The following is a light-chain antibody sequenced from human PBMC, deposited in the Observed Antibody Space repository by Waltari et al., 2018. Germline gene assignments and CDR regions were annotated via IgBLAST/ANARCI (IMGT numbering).Light chain of an antibody. CDR2: DVS. V-gene: IGKV1-33*01. CDR1: QDISNH. J-gene: IGKJ5*01. CDR3: QQYDSLTLLT. Sequence: DIEMTQSPSSLSASVGEKVTITCRASQDISNHLSWFQQKPGKASKLLIYDVSKLETGVASRFSGGGSRADFTLIINDVQPEDVATYYCQQYDSLTLLTFGQGTRLE.